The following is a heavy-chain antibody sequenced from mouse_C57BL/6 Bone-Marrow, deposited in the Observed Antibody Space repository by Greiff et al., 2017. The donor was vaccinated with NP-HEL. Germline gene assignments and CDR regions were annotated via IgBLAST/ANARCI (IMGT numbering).Heavy chain of an antibody. CDR3: TTTIRAY. CDR1: GFNIKDDY. D-gene: IGHD2-12*01. J-gene: IGHJ3*01. V-gene: IGHV14-4*01. Sequence: EVQLQESGAELVRPGASVKLSCTASGFNIKDDYMHWVKQRPEQGLEWIGWIDPENGDTEYASKFQGKATITADTSSNTAYLQLSSLTSEDTAVYYGTTTIRAYWGQGTLVTVSA. CDR2: IDPENGDT.